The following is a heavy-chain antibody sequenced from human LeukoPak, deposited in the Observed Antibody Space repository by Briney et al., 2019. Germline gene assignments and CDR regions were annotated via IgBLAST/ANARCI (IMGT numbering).Heavy chain of an antibody. CDR2: ISGGGGST. Sequence: GGSLRLSCAASGFTFSSYAMSWVRQAPGKGLEWVSAISGGGGSTYYADSVKGRFTISRDNSKNTLYLQMNSLRAEDTAVYYCAKLKTPPMVRGVKADAFDIWGQGTMVTVSS. CDR1: GFTFSSYA. J-gene: IGHJ3*02. V-gene: IGHV3-23*01. CDR3: AKLKTPPMVRGVKADAFDI. D-gene: IGHD3-10*01.